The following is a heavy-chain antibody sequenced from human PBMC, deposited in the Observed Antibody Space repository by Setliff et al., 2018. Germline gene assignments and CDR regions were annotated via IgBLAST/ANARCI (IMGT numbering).Heavy chain of an antibody. CDR1: GGSISSGGYY. V-gene: IGHV4-31*03. D-gene: IGHD4-4*01. Sequence: PSETLSLTCTVSGGSISSGGYYWSWIRQHPGKGLEWIGYIYYSGSTYYNPSLKSRVTISVDTSKNQFSLKLSSVTAADTAVYYCARDPPTTTVRHAFDIWGQGTMVTVS. CDR2: IYYSGST. J-gene: IGHJ3*02. CDR3: ARDPPTTTVRHAFDI.